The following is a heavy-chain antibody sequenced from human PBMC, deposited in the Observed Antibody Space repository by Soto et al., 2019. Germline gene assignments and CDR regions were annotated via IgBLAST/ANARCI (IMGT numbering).Heavy chain of an antibody. CDR3: AKVTGYCSSSSCRRDYYYYYGMDV. CDR2: ISYDGSDK. Sequence: VGSLRLSCAASGFTFSNYGMHWVRQAPGKGLEWVAVISYDGSDKYYADSVKGRFSISRDNSKNTLYLQMNSLRAEDTAVYYCAKVTGYCSSSSCRRDYYYYYGMDVWGQGTTVTVSS. V-gene: IGHV3-30*18. CDR1: GFTFSNYG. J-gene: IGHJ6*02. D-gene: IGHD2-2*01.